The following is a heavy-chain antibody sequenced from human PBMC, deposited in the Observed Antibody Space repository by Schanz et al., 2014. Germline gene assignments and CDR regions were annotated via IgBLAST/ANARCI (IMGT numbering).Heavy chain of an antibody. J-gene: IGHJ4*02. D-gene: IGHD6-6*01. CDR1: GLTFGGYA. CDR3: VPMSIAAH. CDR2: IYMDGSGR. V-gene: IGHV3-NL1*01. Sequence: QVQLVESGGGVVQPGGSLRLSCAASGLTFGGYALHWVRQAPGKGLEWVSRIYMDGSGRDYGDSVKGRFTVSRDNAKNSLYLQMNSLRAEDTAVYYCVPMSIAAHWGQGILVTVSS.